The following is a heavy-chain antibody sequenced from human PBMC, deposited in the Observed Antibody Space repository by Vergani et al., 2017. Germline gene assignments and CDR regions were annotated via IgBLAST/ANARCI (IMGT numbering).Heavy chain of an antibody. CDR3: ARSRWELLLDDYYGMDV. CDR1: GFTVSNNY. Sequence: EVQLVESGGGLVQPGGSLRLSCSASGFTVSNNYMSWVRQAPGMGLEWVSVIYSGGSTYYADSVKGRFTISRDNSKNTLYLQMNSLRAEDTAVYYCARSRWELLLDDYYGMDVWGQGTTVTVSS. V-gene: IGHV3-66*01. J-gene: IGHJ6*02. CDR2: IYSGGST. D-gene: IGHD1-26*01.